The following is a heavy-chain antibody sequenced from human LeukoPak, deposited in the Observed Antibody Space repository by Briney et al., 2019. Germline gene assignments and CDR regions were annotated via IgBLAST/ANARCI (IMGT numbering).Heavy chain of an antibody. CDR1: GFAFDTYG. CDR2: ISGSGYNT. V-gene: IGHV3-23*01. CDR3: ATSTTSFDY. Sequence: GGSLRLSCAASGFAFDTYGMTWARQAPGKGLEWVSPISGSGYNTYYADSVKGRFTISRDNSKNTLYLQMNSLRAEDTAIYYCATSTTSFDYWGQGTLVTVSS. J-gene: IGHJ4*02.